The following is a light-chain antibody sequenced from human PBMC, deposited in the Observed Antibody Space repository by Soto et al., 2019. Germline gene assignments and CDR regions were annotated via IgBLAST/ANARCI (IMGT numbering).Light chain of an antibody. CDR1: QGIRNY. CDR3: QQSYSTPIT. CDR2: AAS. J-gene: IGKJ5*01. Sequence: DIQLTQSPSFLSAPVGDSVTITCRARQGIRNYLAWYQQQPGKAPKLLIYAASSLQSGVPSRFSGSGSGTDFTLTISSLQPEDFATYYCQQSYSTPITFGQGTRLEIK. V-gene: IGKV1-39*01.